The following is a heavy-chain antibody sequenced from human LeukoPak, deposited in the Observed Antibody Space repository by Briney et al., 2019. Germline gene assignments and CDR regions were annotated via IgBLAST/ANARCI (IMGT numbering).Heavy chain of an antibody. CDR1: GFAFNNAW. CDR2: ISGSGGST. J-gene: IGHJ3*02. Sequence: GGSLRLSCAASGFAFNNAWMSWVRQAPGKGLEWVSAISGSGGSTYYADSVKGRFTISRDNSKNTLYLQMNSLRAEDTAVYYCAKDLNSTHNYDSSGYEDAFDIWGQGTMVTVSS. V-gene: IGHV3-23*01. D-gene: IGHD3-22*01. CDR3: AKDLNSTHNYDSSGYEDAFDI.